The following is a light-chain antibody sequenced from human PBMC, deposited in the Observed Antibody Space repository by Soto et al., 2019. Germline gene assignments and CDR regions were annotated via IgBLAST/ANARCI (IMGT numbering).Light chain of an antibody. J-gene: IGKJ1*01. CDR2: VAS. CDR3: QQYNNWPRT. CDR1: QSVNTN. V-gene: IGKV3-15*01. Sequence: EIVMTQSPATLSLSPGERATLSCRASQSVNTNLAWYQQRPGQAPRLLIYVASTRAAGVPARFSGSGSGTEFTLTISSLQSEDFAIYYCQQYNNWPRTFGQGTKVEIK.